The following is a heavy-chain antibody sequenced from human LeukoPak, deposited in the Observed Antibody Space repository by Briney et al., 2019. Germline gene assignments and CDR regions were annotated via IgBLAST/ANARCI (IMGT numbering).Heavy chain of an antibody. CDR2: ISGSGATT. J-gene: IGHJ6*03. V-gene: IGHV3-23*01. CDR3: AKGYIFGCCNYYYMDA. Sequence: GGSLRFSCADSEYTFRSYAMSWVRQAPGKGLEWVSAISGSGATTYSADSVKGRFTVSRDNSKNTLYLQMNSLRAEDTALYYCAKGYIFGCCNYYYMDAWGKGTTVTVSS. CDR1: EYTFRSYA. D-gene: IGHD5-18*01.